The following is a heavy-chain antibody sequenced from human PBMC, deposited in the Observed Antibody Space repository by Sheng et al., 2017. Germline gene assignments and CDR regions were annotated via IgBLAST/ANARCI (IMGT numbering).Heavy chain of an antibody. D-gene: IGHD2-2*01. CDR1: GGTFSSYA. V-gene: IGHV1-69*05. Sequence: QVQLVQSGAEVKKPGSSVKVSCKASGGTFSSYAISWVRQAPGQGLEWMGGIIPIFGTANYAQKFQGRVTITTDESTSTAYMELSSLRSEDTAVYYCARVSTSPASGLYYYYYMDVWGKGTTVTVSS. J-gene: IGHJ6*03. CDR2: IIPIFGTA. CDR3: ARVSTSPASGLYYYYYMDV.